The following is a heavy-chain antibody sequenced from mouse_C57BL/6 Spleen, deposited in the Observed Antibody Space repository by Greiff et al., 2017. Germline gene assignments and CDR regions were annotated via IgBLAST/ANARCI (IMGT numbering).Heavy chain of an antibody. J-gene: IGHJ3*01. CDR1: GYSFSSYW. CDR3: VRGQGFGY. V-gene: IGHV1-80*01. Sequence: VQLQQSGPELVKPGASVKISCKASGYSFSSYWMNWVKQRPGKGLEWIGQINPGDGGTNYNGKFKGKATLTADTSSSTAYLQLSSLTSEDSAVEFCVRGQGFGYWGQGTLVTGSA. CDR2: INPGDGGT.